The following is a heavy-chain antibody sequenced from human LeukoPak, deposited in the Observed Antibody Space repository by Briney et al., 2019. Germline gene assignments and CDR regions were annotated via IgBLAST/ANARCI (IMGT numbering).Heavy chain of an antibody. CDR3: ARDSWVEQWPVRSGYYFDY. J-gene: IGHJ4*02. Sequence: ASVTVSCKASGYTFTSYGISWVRQAPGQGLEWMGWISAYNGNTNYAQKLQGRVTMTTDTSTSTAYMELRSLRSDDTAVYYCARDSWVEQWPVRSGYYFDYWGQGTLVTVSS. CDR1: GYTFTSYG. V-gene: IGHV1-18*01. CDR2: ISAYNGNT. D-gene: IGHD6-19*01.